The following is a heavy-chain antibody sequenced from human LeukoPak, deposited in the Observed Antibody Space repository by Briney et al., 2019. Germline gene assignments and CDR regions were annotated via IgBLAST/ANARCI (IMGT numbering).Heavy chain of an antibody. CDR3: AKVGIVATVDY. V-gene: IGHV3-48*01. J-gene: IGHJ4*02. D-gene: IGHD5-12*01. Sequence: PGGSLRLSCAASGFTFSSYSMNWVRQAPGKGLEWVTYISSSSSTIYYADSVKGRFTISRDNSKNTLYLQMNSLRAEDTAVYYCAKVGIVATVDYWGQGTLVTVSS. CDR1: GFTFSSYS. CDR2: ISSSSSTI.